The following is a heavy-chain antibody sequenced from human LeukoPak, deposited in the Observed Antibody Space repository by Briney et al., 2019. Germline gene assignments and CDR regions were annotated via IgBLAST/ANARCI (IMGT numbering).Heavy chain of an antibody. J-gene: IGHJ3*02. CDR2: IYYSGST. Sequence: PSETLSLTCTVSGGSISSYYWSWIRQPPGKGLEWIGYIYYSGSTNYNPSLKSRVTISVDTSKNQFSLKLSSVTAADTAVYYCARNRKVPAANGYHDAFDIWGQGTMVTVSS. D-gene: IGHD2-2*01. CDR1: GGSISSYY. V-gene: IGHV4-59*01. CDR3: ARNRKVPAANGYHDAFDI.